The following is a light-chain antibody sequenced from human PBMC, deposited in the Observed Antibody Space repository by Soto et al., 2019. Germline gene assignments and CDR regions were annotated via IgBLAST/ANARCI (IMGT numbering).Light chain of an antibody. CDR3: QQNRSYPST. J-gene: IGKJ4*01. CDR1: QGINSY. V-gene: IGKV1-9*01. Sequence: IQLATSPSYLYAVVGERGTMTCRASQGINSYLAWYQQKPGKVPQLLIYEASILQSGVPSRFSGSGSGTDFTLTISSLQAEDVATYYCQQNRSYPSTFGGGTKVDIK. CDR2: EAS.